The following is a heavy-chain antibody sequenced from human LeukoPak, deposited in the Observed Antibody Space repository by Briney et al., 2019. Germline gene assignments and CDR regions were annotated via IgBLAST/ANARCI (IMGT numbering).Heavy chain of an antibody. Sequence: SETLSLTCTVSGGSINTYYWSWIRQPPGKGPEWIAYVRDNGESNYNPSPKSRVAISLDTANNQISLRLNFVTAADTAIYYCARQPANTAAFDIWGLGTMVTVSS. J-gene: IGHJ3*02. CDR2: VRDNGES. V-gene: IGHV4-59*08. CDR3: ARQPANTAAFDI. CDR1: GGSINTYY. D-gene: IGHD5-18*01.